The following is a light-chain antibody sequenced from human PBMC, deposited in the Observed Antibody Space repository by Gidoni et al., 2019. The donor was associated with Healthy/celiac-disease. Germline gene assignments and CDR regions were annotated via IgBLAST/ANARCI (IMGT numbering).Light chain of an antibody. CDR3: QQSYSTPPGT. CDR2: AAY. CDR1: QSISSY. Sequence: DTQMTQSPSSLSASGGDRVTITCRASQSISSYLNWYQQKPGKAPKLLIDAAYSLQSGVPSRFRGSGSGTDFTLTISRLQPEDFATYYCQQSYSTPPGTFGQGTKLEIK. V-gene: IGKV1-39*01. J-gene: IGKJ2*01.